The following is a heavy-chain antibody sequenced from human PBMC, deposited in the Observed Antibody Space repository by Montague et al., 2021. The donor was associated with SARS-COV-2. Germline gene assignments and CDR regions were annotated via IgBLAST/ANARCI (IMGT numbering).Heavy chain of an antibody. J-gene: IGHJ4*02. Sequence: SETLSLTCAIYGGSFSGYYWSWVRQAPGKGLEWIGKINHSGSTXXXPSXXXRVPMSVDTSKNQFSLKMSSMTAADTAVFYCARSREEFTSIAVIITGGLHYFDSWGQGTLVTVSS. CDR3: ARSREEFTSIAVIITGGLHYFDS. V-gene: IGHV4-34*01. D-gene: IGHD3-22*01. CDR2: INHSGST. CDR1: GGSFSGYY.